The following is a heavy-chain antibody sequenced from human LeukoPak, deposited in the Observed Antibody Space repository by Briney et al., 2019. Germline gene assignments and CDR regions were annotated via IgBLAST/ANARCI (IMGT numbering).Heavy chain of an antibody. V-gene: IGHV3-30-3*01. D-gene: IGHD4-17*01. CDR3: ARYTYDCRDYGTEYFQR. CDR2: ISYDGSKK. Sequence: GGSLRLSCAASGFTFSSYAMGWVRQAPGKGLEWVAVISYDGSKKYYADSVKGRFTISRDKSKNTLYLQMNSLRAEDTAVYSCARYTYDCRDYGTEYFQRWREGTLVTVP. J-gene: IGHJ1*01. CDR1: GFTFSSYA.